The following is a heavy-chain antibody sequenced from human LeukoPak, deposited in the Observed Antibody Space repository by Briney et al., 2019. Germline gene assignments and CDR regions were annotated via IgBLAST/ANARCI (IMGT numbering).Heavy chain of an antibody. D-gene: IGHD1-26*01. Sequence: GGSLRLSCAASGFSVSDNYMSWVRQAPGRGLEWFSVTYDGGGTSYADSLKGRFTVSRDTSRNTFYLQMNSLRAEDTAVYYCATSSLGAGLNWYFDLWGRGTLVTVSS. CDR2: TYDGGGT. V-gene: IGHV3-66*01. J-gene: IGHJ2*01. CDR1: GFSVSDNY. CDR3: ATSSLGAGLNWYFDL.